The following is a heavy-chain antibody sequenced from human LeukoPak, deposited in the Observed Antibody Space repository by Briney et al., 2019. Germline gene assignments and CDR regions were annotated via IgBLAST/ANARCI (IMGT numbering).Heavy chain of an antibody. CDR1: GFTFSSYG. J-gene: IGHJ4*02. V-gene: IGHV3-30*18. Sequence: TGGSLRLSCAASGFTFSSYGMHWVRQAPGKGLEWVAVISYDGSNKYYADSVKGRFTISRDNSKNTLYLQLNSLRAEDTAVYYCAKAGEREWEPLDYWGQGTLVTVSS. CDR2: ISYDGSNK. D-gene: IGHD1-26*01. CDR3: AKAGEREWEPLDY.